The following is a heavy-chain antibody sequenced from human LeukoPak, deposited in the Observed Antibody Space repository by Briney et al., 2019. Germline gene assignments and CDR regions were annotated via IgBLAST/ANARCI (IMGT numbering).Heavy chain of an antibody. CDR1: GGSFSGYY. D-gene: IGHD3-10*01. Sequence: SETLSLTCAVYGGSFSGYYWSWIRQPPGKGLEWIGEINHSGSTNYNPSLKSRVTISVDTSKNQFSLKLSSVTAADTAVYYCARDGYYYGSGSYSPFDYWDQGTLVTVSS. J-gene: IGHJ4*02. CDR2: INHSGST. CDR3: ARDGYYYGSGSYSPFDY. V-gene: IGHV4-34*01.